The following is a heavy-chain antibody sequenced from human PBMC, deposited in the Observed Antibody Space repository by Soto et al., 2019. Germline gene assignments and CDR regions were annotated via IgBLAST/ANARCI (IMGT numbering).Heavy chain of an antibody. CDR3: AKGGRQWLVTSDFNY. V-gene: IGHV3-30*18. D-gene: IGHD6-19*01. CDR1: GFTFSDYA. J-gene: IGHJ4*02. CDR2: VSHDGRNT. Sequence: VQLVESGGGVVQPGRSLRLSCAASGFTFSDYAMHWVRQAPGKGLEWVAVVSHDGRNTHYADSVKGRFTISRDSSKTTVSVEMTSLRAEDSAVYYCAKGGRQWLVTSDFNYLCQGALVTVSS.